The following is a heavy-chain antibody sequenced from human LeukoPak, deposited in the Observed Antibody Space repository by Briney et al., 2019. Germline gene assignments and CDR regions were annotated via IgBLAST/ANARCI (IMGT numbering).Heavy chain of an antibody. CDR3: AKSRTVGVFYDY. Sequence: GGSLRLSCAASGFTFSSYAMSWVRQAPGKGLEWVSAISGRGGSTYYADSVKGRFTISRDNSKNTLYLQMNSLRAEDTAVYYCAKSRTVGVFYDYWGQGTLVTVSS. D-gene: IGHD3-22*01. V-gene: IGHV3-23*01. CDR2: ISGRGGST. J-gene: IGHJ4*02. CDR1: GFTFSSYA.